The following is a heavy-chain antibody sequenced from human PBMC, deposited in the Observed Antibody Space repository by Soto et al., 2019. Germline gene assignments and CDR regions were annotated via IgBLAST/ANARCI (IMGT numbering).Heavy chain of an antibody. V-gene: IGHV4-31*03. CDR1: GGSISRGGYY. Sequence: KASETLSLTCTFSGGSISRGGYYWSWIRQHPGKDLEWIGYIYYSGSTYYNPSLKSRVTISVDTSKNQLSLKLSSVTAADTAVYFCAGEGFCNGGSRPKTWFHPWGQGTLVTVSS. CDR2: IYYSGST. CDR3: AGEGFCNGGSRPKTWFHP. D-gene: IGHD2-15*01. J-gene: IGHJ5*02.